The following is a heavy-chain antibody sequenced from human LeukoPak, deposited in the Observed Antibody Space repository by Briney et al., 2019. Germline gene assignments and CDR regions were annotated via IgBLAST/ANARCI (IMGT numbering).Heavy chain of an antibody. V-gene: IGHV1-2*02. Sequence: ASVKVSCKASGYTFTGYYMHWVRQAPGQGLQWMGWINPNSGGTNYAQKFQGRVTMTRDTSISTAYMELSSLGSEDTAVYYCARGGRYFDWLPNYYYYYYMDVWGKGTTVTISS. J-gene: IGHJ6*03. CDR1: GYTFTGYY. CDR3: ARGGRYFDWLPNYYYYYYMDV. CDR2: INPNSGGT. D-gene: IGHD3-9*01.